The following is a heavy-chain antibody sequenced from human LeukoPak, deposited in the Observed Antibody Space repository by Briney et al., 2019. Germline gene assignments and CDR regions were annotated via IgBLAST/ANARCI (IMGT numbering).Heavy chain of an antibody. J-gene: IGHJ3*02. D-gene: IGHD2-2*01. CDR2: INHSGST. CDR1: GGSFTGYY. Sequence: KPSETLSLTCAVYGGSFTGYYWSWIRQPPGKGLEWIGEINHSGSTNYNPSLKSRVTISVDTSKNQFSLKLSSVTAADTALYYCARNTKDIVVVPARDAFDIWGQGTMVTVSS. V-gene: IGHV4-34*01. CDR3: ARNTKDIVVVPARDAFDI.